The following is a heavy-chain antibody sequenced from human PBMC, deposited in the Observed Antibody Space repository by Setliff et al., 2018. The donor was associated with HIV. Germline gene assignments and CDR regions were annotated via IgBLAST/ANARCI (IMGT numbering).Heavy chain of an antibody. CDR1: GDTFTSYD. J-gene: IGHJ5*02. Sequence: GASVKVSCKTSGDTFTSYDINWVRQAAGHGLEWMGWMTPYSGNTGYAQKFQGRVTITTDESTSTAYMELSSLGSEDTAVYYCAGGLVSQKVPFDPWGEGTLVTVSS. V-gene: IGHV1-8*03. D-gene: IGHD1-1*01. CDR3: AGGLVSQKVPFDP. CDR2: MTPYSGNT.